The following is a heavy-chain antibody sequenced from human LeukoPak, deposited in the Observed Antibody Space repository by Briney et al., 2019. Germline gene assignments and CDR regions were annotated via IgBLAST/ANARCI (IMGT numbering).Heavy chain of an antibody. CDR1: GVSIASNTHY. Sequence: SETLSLTCNVSGVSIASNTHYWTWIRPHPGTGLEWIGFISYSDPTSYNPSLRSRVAFSLDTSKNQFSLQLHSVTAADTAVYYCALSRYGEALFDYWGQGSLVTVSS. D-gene: IGHD3-10*01. CDR3: ALSRYGEALFDY. V-gene: IGHV4-31*03. CDR2: ISYSDPT. J-gene: IGHJ4*02.